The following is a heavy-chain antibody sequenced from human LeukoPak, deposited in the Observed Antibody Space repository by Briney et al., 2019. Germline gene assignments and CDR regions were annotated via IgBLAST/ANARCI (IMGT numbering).Heavy chain of an antibody. D-gene: IGHD3-16*01. J-gene: IGHJ1*01. CDR3: ARDYVPGH. CDR2: IKQDGSEK. Sequence: GGSLRLSCVASGFTFSRYWMSWVRQAPGKGLEWVANIKQDGSEKYYVDSVKGRFTISRDNAQNSLYLQMNSLRAEDTAVYYCARDYVPGHWGQGTLVTVSS. CDR1: GFTFSRYW. V-gene: IGHV3-7*03.